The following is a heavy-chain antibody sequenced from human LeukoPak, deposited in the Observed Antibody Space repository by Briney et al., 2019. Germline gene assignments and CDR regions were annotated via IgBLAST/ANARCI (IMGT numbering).Heavy chain of an antibody. D-gene: IGHD2-2*01. V-gene: IGHV4-39*01. CDR1: GGSISSSSYY. Sequence: PSETLSLTCTVSGGSISSSSYYWGWIRQPPGNGLEWIGSVYYGGSTYYNPSLKSRVTISVDTSKNQSSLKLSSVTAADTAVYYCARQLGYCSSTSCYADKVDYWGQGTLVTVSS. J-gene: IGHJ4*02. CDR3: ARQLGYCSSTSCYADKVDY. CDR2: VYYGGST.